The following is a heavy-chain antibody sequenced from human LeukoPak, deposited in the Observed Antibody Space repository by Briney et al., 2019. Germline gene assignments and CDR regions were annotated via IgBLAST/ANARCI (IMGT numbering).Heavy chain of an antibody. CDR3: ARVAPGYSSGWYLYY. J-gene: IGHJ4*02. CDR1: GYSFTSYW. V-gene: IGHV5-51*01. CDR2: IYPGDFDT. D-gene: IGHD6-19*01. Sequence: GESLKISCKGSGYSFTSYWIGWVRQMPGKGLEWMGIIYPGDFDTRYSPSFQGQVTISADKSISTAYLQWSSLKASDTAMYYCARVAPGYSSGWYLYYWGQGTLVTVSS.